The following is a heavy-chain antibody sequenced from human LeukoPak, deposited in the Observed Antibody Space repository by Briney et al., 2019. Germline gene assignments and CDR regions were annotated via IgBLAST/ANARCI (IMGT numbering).Heavy chain of an antibody. CDR3: ARVGRLGGSLV. V-gene: IGHV3-9*01. J-gene: IGHJ3*01. Sequence: PGGSLRLSCAASGFTFDDYAMHWVRQAPGKGLEWVSGISWNSGSIGYADSVKGRFTISRDNAKNSLYLQMNSLRAEDTAVYYCARVGRLGGSLVWGQGTMVTVSS. CDR2: ISWNSGSI. D-gene: IGHD1-26*01. CDR1: GFTFDDYA.